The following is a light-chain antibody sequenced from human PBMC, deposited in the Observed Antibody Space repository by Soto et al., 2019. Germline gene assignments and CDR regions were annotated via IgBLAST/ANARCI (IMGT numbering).Light chain of an antibody. CDR3: QQSYSTPALT. Sequence: DHRMTQSPSSLSASVGDRVTITCRASQSISSYLNWYQQKPGKAPKLLIYAASSLQSGVPSRCSGSGSGTDFTLTISSLQPEDFATCYCQQSYSTPALTFGGGTKVEIK. CDR2: AAS. V-gene: IGKV1-39*01. J-gene: IGKJ4*01. CDR1: QSISSY.